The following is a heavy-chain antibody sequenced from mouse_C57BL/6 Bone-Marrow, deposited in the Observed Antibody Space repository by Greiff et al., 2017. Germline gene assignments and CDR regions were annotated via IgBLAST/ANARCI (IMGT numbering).Heavy chain of an antibody. D-gene: IGHD4-1*01. Sequence: EVMLVESGGGLVKPGGSLKLSCAASGFTFSSYALSWVRQTPEKRLEWVATISDGGSYTYYPDNVKGRFTISRDNAKNNLYLQMSHLKSEGTAMYYCAKEELGRDAMDYWGQGTSVTVSS. CDR1: GFTFSSYA. CDR2: ISDGGSYT. V-gene: IGHV5-4*03. J-gene: IGHJ4*01. CDR3: AKEELGRDAMDY.